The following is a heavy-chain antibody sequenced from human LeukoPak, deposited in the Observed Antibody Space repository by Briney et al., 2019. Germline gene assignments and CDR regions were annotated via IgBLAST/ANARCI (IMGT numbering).Heavy chain of an antibody. CDR1: GGSFSGYY. CDR2: INHSGST. Sequence: SETLSLTCAVYGGSFSGYYWSWIRQPPGKGLEWIGEINHSGSTNYNPSLKSRVTISVDTSKNQFSLKLSPVTAADTAVYYCARGRIAVATCDYWGQGTLVTVSS. CDR3: ARGRIAVATCDY. V-gene: IGHV4-34*01. D-gene: IGHD6-19*01. J-gene: IGHJ4*02.